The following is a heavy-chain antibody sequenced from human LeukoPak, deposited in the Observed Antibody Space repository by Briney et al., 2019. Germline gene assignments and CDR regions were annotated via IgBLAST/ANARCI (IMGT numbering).Heavy chain of an antibody. CDR3: ASFIGGSLNYFDY. Sequence: GGSLRLSCAASGFTFSSYSMNWVRQAPGKGLEWVSSISSSSSYIYYADSVKGRFTISRDNAKNSLYLQMNSLRAEDTAVYYCASFIGGSLNYFDYWGQGTLVTVSS. CDR1: GFTFSSYS. V-gene: IGHV3-21*01. CDR2: ISSSSSYI. D-gene: IGHD1-26*01. J-gene: IGHJ4*02.